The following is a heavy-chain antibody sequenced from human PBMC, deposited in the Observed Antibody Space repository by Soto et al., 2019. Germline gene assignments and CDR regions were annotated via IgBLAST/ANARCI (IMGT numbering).Heavy chain of an antibody. CDR2: INPSGGST. D-gene: IGHD5-18*01. Sequence: QVQLVQSGAEVKKPGASVKVSCKASGYTFTSYYMHWVRQAPGQGLEWMGIINPSGGSTSYAQKFQGRVTMTRDTSTSTVYMELSSLRSEDTAVYYCARDVDTAPSDYYYYGMDVWGQGTTVTVSS. V-gene: IGHV1-46*03. CDR3: ARDVDTAPSDYYYYGMDV. J-gene: IGHJ6*02. CDR1: GYTFTSYY.